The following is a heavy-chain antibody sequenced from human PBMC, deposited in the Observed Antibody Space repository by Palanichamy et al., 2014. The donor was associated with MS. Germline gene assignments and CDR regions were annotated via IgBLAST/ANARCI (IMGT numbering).Heavy chain of an antibody. Sequence: QVQLVQSGSELKKPGASVRVSCEASGYTFTTYAMNWVRQAPGQGLGWVGWINTNTGNPTYAQGFTGRFVISLDTSVSTAYLQISSLKAEDTAVYYCAREGRIAAAGSFDYWGQGTLVTVSS. CDR3: AREGRIAAAGSFDY. CDR2: INTNTGNP. D-gene: IGHD6-13*01. J-gene: IGHJ4*02. V-gene: IGHV7-4-1*02. CDR1: GYTFTTYA.